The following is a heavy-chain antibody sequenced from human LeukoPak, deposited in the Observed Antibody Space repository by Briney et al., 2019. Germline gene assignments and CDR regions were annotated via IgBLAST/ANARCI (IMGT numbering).Heavy chain of an antibody. V-gene: IGHV3-30*04. D-gene: IGHD2-15*01. CDR1: GFTFRNYA. CDR3: ATQPCSGGSCYLDH. J-gene: IGHJ5*02. Sequence: GGSLRLSCAATGFTFRNYAMHWVRQAPGKGLEWVAVISYHGSDKFYADSVKGRFTISRDNSESTLYLQMNSLRVEDTAVYYCATQPCSGGSCYLDHWGQGTLSPSPQ. CDR2: ISYHGSDK.